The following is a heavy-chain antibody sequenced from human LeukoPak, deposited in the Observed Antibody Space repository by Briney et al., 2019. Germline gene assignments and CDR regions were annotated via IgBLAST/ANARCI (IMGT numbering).Heavy chain of an antibody. D-gene: IGHD5-18*01. Sequence: TPSGTLSLTCAVSGGSLSSSNWWSGVRQPPGKGLEWIGSIYYSGSTYYNPSLKSRVTISVDTSKNQFSLKLSSVTAADPAVYYCARALHTAKGMNWGQGTLVTVSS. CDR3: ARALHTAKGMN. CDR1: GGSLSSSNW. V-gene: IGHV4-4*02. J-gene: IGHJ4*02. CDR2: IYYSGST.